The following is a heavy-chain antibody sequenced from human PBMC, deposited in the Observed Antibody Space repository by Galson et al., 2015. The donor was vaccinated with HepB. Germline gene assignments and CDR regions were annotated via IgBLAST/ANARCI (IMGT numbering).Heavy chain of an antibody. D-gene: IGHD5-24*01. V-gene: IGHV3-33*01. Sequence: SLRLSCAASGFSFSTYVFHWVRQAPGKGLEWVAVIWYDGSNKYYADSVKGRFTISRDNSKNTLYLQMNSLRAEDTAVYYCARGLDGYNPDYWGQGTLVTVSS. CDR3: ARGLDGYNPDY. CDR1: GFSFSTYV. J-gene: IGHJ4*02. CDR2: IWYDGSNK.